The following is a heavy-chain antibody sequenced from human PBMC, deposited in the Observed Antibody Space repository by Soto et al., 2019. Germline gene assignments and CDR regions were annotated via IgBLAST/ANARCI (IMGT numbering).Heavy chain of an antibody. V-gene: IGHV5-51*01. CDR2: IFPGDSDT. J-gene: IGHJ4*02. CDR3: ARGGFIGITPDY. CDR1: GYNFGGYW. Sequence: GESLKITCKASGYNFGGYWIGWVRQMPGKGLEWMGIIFPGDSDTRYSPSFQGQVTISADKSISTVHLQWRSLKASDTAIYFCARGGFIGITPDYWGQGTRVTVSS. D-gene: IGHD1-7*01.